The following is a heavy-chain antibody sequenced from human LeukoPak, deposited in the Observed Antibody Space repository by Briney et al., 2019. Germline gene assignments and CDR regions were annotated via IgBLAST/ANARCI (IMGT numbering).Heavy chain of an antibody. CDR1: GGSFSGYY. J-gene: IGHJ3*02. CDR3: ARPPVDFWSGYYGDAFDI. Sequence: PSETLSLTCAVYGGSFSGYYWSWIRQPPGKGLEWIGEINHSGSTNYNPSLKSRVTISVDTSKNQFSLKLSSVTAADTAVYYCARPPVDFWSGYYGDAFDIWGQGTMVPVSS. V-gene: IGHV4-34*01. D-gene: IGHD3-3*01. CDR2: INHSGST.